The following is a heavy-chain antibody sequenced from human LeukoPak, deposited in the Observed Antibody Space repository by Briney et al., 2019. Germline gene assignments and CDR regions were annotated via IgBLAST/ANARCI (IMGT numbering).Heavy chain of an antibody. V-gene: IGHV3-11*04. CDR1: GFTFSDPY. CDR2: ISGSGTDI. CDR3: ARTARHLDY. Sequence: GGSLRLSCEASGFTFSDPYMSWVRQAPGKGLECLSYISGSGTDINYADSVRGRFTISRDNAKNLLYLQMNDLRVEDTAAYYCARTARHLDYWGQGTLVTVSS. J-gene: IGHJ4*02. D-gene: IGHD5-18*01.